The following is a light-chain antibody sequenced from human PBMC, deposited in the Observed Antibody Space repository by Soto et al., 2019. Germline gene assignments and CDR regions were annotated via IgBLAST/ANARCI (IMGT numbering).Light chain of an antibody. CDR1: QGIRNY. CDR2: AAS. J-gene: IGKJ1*01. Sequence: DIQKTQSPSSLSASVGDRVTITCRASQGIRNYFAWHQQKPGKAPKRLIYAASSLQSGVPSSFSGSGSGTEFTLTISSLQPEDFATYYCLQHNNYPRTFAQGTKVDNK. V-gene: IGKV1-17*01. CDR3: LQHNNYPRT.